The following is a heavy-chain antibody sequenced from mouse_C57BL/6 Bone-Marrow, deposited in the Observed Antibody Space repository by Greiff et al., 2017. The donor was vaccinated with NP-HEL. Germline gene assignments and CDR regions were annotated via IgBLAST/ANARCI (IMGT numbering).Heavy chain of an antibody. V-gene: IGHV1-5*01. J-gene: IGHJ4*01. CDR2: IYPGNSDT. CDR3: TRYSNYGYAMDY. CDR1: GYTFTSYW. D-gene: IGHD2-5*01. Sequence: EVQLQQSGTVLARPGASVKMSCKTSGYTFTSYWMHWVKQRPGQGLEWIGAIYPGNSDTSYNQKFKGKAKLTAVTSASTAYMELSSLTNEDSAVYYCTRYSNYGYAMDYWGQGTSVTVSS.